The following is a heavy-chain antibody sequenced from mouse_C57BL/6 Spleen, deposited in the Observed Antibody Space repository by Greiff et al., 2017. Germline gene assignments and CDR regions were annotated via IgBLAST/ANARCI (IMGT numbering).Heavy chain of an antibody. CDR1: GYTFTDYN. CDR3: ARLVNYVDYAIDY. J-gene: IGHJ4*01. CDR2: INPNYGGT. D-gene: IGHD1-1*01. V-gene: IGHV1-18*01. Sequence: EVHLVQSGPELVRPGASVKIPCKASGYTFTDYNMDWVKQSHGKSLEWIGDINPNYGGTIYNQKFKGKATLTVDKSSRPAYMELRSLTSDDTAIYYYARLVNYVDYAIDYWGQGTSVTFSS.